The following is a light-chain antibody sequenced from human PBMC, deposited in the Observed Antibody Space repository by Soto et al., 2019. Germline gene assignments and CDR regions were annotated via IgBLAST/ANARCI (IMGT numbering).Light chain of an antibody. CDR1: SSDVGGYNY. CDR2: EVS. Sequence: QSALTQPPSASGSLGQSVTISCTGTSSDVGGYNYVSWYQQHPGKAPKLMISEVSKRPSEVPDRFSGSKSGNAASLTVSGLQAEDEADYYCSSYAGNNKYVFGAGTKVTVL. CDR3: SSYAGNNKYV. J-gene: IGLJ1*01. V-gene: IGLV2-8*01.